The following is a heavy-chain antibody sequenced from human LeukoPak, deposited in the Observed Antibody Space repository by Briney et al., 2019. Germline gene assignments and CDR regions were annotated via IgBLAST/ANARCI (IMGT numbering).Heavy chain of an antibody. CDR1: GDSVSSNSAA. V-gene: IGHV6-1*01. CDR3: ARALAADGTFDY. Sequence: SQTLSLTCAISGDSVSSNSAAWNWIRKSPSRGLEWLGGTYYRSKWYNDYAVSVKSRITINSDTSKNQFSLQLNSVTPEDTAVYYCARALAADGTFDYWGQGTLVTVSS. CDR2: TYYRSKWYN. J-gene: IGHJ4*02. D-gene: IGHD6-13*01.